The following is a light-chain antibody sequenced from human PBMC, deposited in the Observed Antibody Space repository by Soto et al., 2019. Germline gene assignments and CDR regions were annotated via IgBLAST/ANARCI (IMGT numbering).Light chain of an antibody. CDR2: DAS. CDR1: QSISSW. J-gene: IGKJ1*01. V-gene: IGKV1-5*01. Sequence: DIPMTQSPSTLSASVGDRVTITCRASQSISSWLAWYQQKPGKAPKLLIYDASSLESGVPSRFSGSGSGTEFTRTISSLQPDDFATYYCQQYNSYSRTFGQGNKVDIK. CDR3: QQYNSYSRT.